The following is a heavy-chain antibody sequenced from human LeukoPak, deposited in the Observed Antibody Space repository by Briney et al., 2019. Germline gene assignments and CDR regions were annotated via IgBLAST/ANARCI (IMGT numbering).Heavy chain of an antibody. V-gene: IGHV1-18*01. D-gene: IGHD3-22*01. CDR3: ARGEAHSYDSSGYCDY. J-gene: IGHJ4*02. Sequence: ASVKVSCKASGYTFTSFGISWVRQAPGQGLEWMGWSSAYNGNTNYAQKLQGRVAMTTDTSTSTAYMELRSLRSDNTAVYYCARGEAHSYDSSGYCDYWGQGTLVTVSS. CDR2: SSAYNGNT. CDR1: GYTFTSFG.